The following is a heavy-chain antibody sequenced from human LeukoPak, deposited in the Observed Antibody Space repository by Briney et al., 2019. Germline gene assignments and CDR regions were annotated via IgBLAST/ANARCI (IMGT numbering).Heavy chain of an antibody. CDR3: ARDVYDSSGY. V-gene: IGHV3-30-3*01. CDR2: FSYDGSTQ. Sequence: PGGSLRLSCAGSGFTFSTYAMHWVRQAPGKGLEWVALFSYDGSTQRYADSVKGRFTISRDNSKNSLYLQMNSLRAEDTAVYYCARDVYDSSGYWGQGTLVTVSS. D-gene: IGHD3-22*01. CDR1: GFTFSTYA. J-gene: IGHJ4*02.